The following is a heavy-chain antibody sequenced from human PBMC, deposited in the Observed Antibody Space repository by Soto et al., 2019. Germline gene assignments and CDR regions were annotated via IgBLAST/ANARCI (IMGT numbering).Heavy chain of an antibody. CDR2: ITKDGSEK. D-gene: IGHD1-26*01. CDR1: GFNFRSYS. V-gene: IGHV3-7*01. J-gene: IGHJ4*02. Sequence: EVQLVESGGGLVRPGGSLRLSCTVSGFNFRSYSMSWVRQAPGKGLEWVANITKDGSEKYYVDSVKGRFTISGDNAENSVYLQMNSLRAGDTAVYYCTRGDCNSENYYCVDYWGQGTLVTVSS. CDR3: TRGDCNSENYYCVDY.